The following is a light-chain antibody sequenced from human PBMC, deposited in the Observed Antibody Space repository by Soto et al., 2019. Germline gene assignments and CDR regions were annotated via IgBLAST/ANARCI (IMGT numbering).Light chain of an antibody. Sequence: ALQLTQSPSSLSASVGDRVTITCRASQGISSALAWYQQKPGKSPKLLIYDASTLQSGVPSRFSGSGSGTDFTLTISGLHPEDFTTYYCQQFNSDPLTFGGGTTVEIK. V-gene: IGKV1-13*02. CDR2: DAS. CDR1: QGISSA. J-gene: IGKJ4*01. CDR3: QQFNSDPLT.